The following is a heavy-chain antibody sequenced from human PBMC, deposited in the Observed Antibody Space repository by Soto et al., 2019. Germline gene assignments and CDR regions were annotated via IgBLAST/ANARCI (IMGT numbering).Heavy chain of an antibody. Sequence: GGSLRLSCAASGFTFSSYAMHWVRQAPGKGLEWVAVISYDGSNKYYADSVKGRFTISRDNSKNTLYLQMNSLRAEDTAVYYCARVNREESRNLWRTYYYYGMDVWGQGTTVTVSS. CDR2: ISYDGSNK. D-gene: IGHD3-3*01. V-gene: IGHV3-30-3*01. CDR1: GFTFSSYA. CDR3: ARVNREESRNLWRTYYYYGMDV. J-gene: IGHJ6*02.